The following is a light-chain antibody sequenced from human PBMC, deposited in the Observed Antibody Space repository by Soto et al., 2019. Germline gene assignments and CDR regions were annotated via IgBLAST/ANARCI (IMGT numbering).Light chain of an antibody. CDR2: DAS. CDR1: QSVINY. V-gene: IGKV3-11*01. Sequence: EIVLTQSAATMSLSPGERATLSCIASQSVINYFAWYQQKPGQAPRLLIYDASNRATGIPARFSGSGAGKDFTLTISSLAHDDLAVYYSQQRSKLITFGQGTLLAI. CDR3: QQRSKLIT. J-gene: IGKJ5*01.